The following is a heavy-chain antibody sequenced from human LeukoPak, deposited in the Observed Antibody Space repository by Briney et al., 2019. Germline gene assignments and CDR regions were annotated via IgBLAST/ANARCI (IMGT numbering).Heavy chain of an antibody. J-gene: IGHJ5*02. Sequence: GGSLRLSCAASGFTFSSYGMHWVRQAPGKGLEWVAFIRYDGSNKYYADSVKGRFTISRDNSKNTLYLQMNSLRRDDTAIYFCANPPSGYDASWGQGTLVTVSS. CDR2: IRYDGSNK. D-gene: IGHD5-12*01. CDR3: ANPPSGYDAS. V-gene: IGHV3-30*02. CDR1: GFTFSSYG.